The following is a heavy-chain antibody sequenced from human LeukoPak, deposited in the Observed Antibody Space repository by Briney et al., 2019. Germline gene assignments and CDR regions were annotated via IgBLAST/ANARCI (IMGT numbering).Heavy chain of an antibody. CDR1: GGSLSSYY. CDR2: IYTSGST. CDR3: ARAVGSGSFQTYYYYMDV. D-gene: IGHD3-10*01. V-gene: IGHV4-4*07. J-gene: IGHJ6*03. Sequence: PSETLSLTCTVSGGSLSSYYWSWIRQPAGTGLEWSGRIYTSGSTNYNPSLKSRVTMSVDTSKNQFSLKLSSVTAADTAVYYCARAVGSGSFQTYYYYMDVWGKGTTVTISS.